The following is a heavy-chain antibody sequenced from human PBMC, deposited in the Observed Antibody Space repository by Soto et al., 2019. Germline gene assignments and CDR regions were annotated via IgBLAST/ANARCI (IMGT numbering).Heavy chain of an antibody. D-gene: IGHD2-2*01. CDR1: GYTFTGYY. Sequence: ASVKVSCKASGYTFTGYYMHWVRQAPGQGLEWMGWINPNSGGTNYAQKFQGRVTMTRDTSISTAYMELSRLRSDDTAVYYCARDDLLLGYCSRTSCASGGFDIWGQGTMVTVSS. CDR3: ARDDLLLGYCSRTSCASGGFDI. J-gene: IGHJ3*02. CDR2: INPNSGGT. V-gene: IGHV1-2*02.